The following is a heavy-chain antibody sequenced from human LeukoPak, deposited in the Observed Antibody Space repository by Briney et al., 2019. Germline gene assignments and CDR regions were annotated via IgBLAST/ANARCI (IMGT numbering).Heavy chain of an antibody. CDR3: AIQIVGTTGSLDY. CDR2: MSPSGTT. D-gene: IGHD1-26*01. Sequence: PSETLSLTCTVSGDSVSSGNYYLGWIRQPPGKGLDWITYMSPSGTTKYNPSLKSRVTTSVDTSRTQFSLRLSSVTAADTAVYYCAIQIVGTTGSLDYWGQGTLVTVSS. J-gene: IGHJ4*02. CDR1: GDSVSSGNYY. V-gene: IGHV4-61*01.